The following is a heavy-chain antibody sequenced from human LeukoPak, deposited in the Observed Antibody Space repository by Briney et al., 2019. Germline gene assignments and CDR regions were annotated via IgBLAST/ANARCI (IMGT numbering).Heavy chain of an antibody. V-gene: IGHV3-21*01. D-gene: IGHD2-21*01. CDR2: ISSSSSYI. Sequence: GGSLTLSCAASGFTFSNYAMGGVRQAPGKGLEWVSSISSSSSYIYYADSVKGRFTISRDNAKNSLYLQMNSLRAEDTAVYYCARGGGGAGFDYWGQGTLVTVSP. CDR1: GFTFSNYA. CDR3: ARGGGGAGFDY. J-gene: IGHJ4*02.